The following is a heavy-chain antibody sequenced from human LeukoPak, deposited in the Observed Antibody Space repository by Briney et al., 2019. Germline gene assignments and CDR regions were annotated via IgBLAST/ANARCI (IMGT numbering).Heavy chain of an antibody. J-gene: IGHJ4*02. V-gene: IGHV3-21*01. CDR3: ARDPNWNQPDY. D-gene: IGHD1-1*01. CDR1: GFTFSSYS. Sequence: GGSLTLSCAASGFTFSSYSMIWVRQAQGKGRVWVSSIRSSSSYIYYADAGKGRFTISRDNAKNSLYLQMNSLRADDTAVYYCARDPNWNQPDYWGQGTLVTVSS. CDR2: IRSSSSYI.